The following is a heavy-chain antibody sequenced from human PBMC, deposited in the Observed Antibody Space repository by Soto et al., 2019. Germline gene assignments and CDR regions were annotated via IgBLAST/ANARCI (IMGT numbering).Heavy chain of an antibody. V-gene: IGHV3-9*01. CDR3: AVGFSGTATPVDY. CDR2: ISWNSGSK. D-gene: IGHD4-4*01. J-gene: IGHJ4*02. CDR1: GFTFGEYP. Sequence: EVQVVESGGGLVQPGRSLRLSCAASGFTFGEYPMYWVRQSPGKGLEWVSGISWNSGSKGYADSVKGRFTISRDNAKNSLYLQMNSLRPEDTALYYCAVGFSGTATPVDYWGQGTLVTVSS.